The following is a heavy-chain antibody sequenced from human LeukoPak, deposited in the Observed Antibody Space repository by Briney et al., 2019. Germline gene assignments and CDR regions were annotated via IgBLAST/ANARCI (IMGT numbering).Heavy chain of an antibody. J-gene: IGHJ6*02. CDR1: GGXISSYY. Sequence: SETLSLTCTVSGGXISSYYXSWIRQPXXXXXXXXXXIYTSGSTNYNPSLKSRLTISVDTSKNQFSLRLSSVTAADAAVYYCARTCSSTSCSLVGMDVWGRGTTVTVSS. CDR3: ARTCSSTSCSLVGMDV. CDR2: IYTSGST. V-gene: IGHV4-4*07. D-gene: IGHD2-2*01.